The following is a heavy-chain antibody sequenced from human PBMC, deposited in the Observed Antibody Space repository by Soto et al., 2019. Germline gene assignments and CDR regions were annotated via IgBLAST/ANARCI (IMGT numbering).Heavy chain of an antibody. Sequence: SETLSLTCTVSRDSISIYYCSWIRQPPGKGLEWIGYIYYGGSTNYNPSLKSRVTISVDTSKNQFSLKLSSVTAADTAVYYCARHHDSWGQGTLVTVSS. CDR1: RDSISIYY. J-gene: IGHJ4*02. V-gene: IGHV4-59*08. CDR2: IYYGGST. CDR3: ARHHDS.